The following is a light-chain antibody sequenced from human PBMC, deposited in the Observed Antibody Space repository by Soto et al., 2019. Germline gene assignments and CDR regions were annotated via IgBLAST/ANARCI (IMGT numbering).Light chain of an antibody. CDR3: LQHNSFPLT. CDR2: AAS. CDR1: QGIRKD. J-gene: IGKJ2*01. Sequence: DIQMTQSPSSLSASVGDTVSITCRASQGIRKDLGWYQQKPGKAPKRLIYAASSLQSGVPSRFSGSGSETEFTRTISSLQPEDFATYYCLQHNSFPLTFGQGTKLEI. V-gene: IGKV1-17*01.